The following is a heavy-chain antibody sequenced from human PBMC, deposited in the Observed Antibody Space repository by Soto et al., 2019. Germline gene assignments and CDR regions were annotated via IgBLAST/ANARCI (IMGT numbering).Heavy chain of an antibody. J-gene: IGHJ6*03. CDR3: ARGPIIAARQFGPYYYYYMDV. D-gene: IGHD6-6*01. Sequence: ASVKVSCKASGYTFTGYYMHWVRQAPGQGLEWMGWINPNSGGTNYAQKFQGWVTMTRDTSISTAYMELSRLRSDDTAVYYCARGPIIAARQFGPYYYYYMDVWGKGTTVTVSS. CDR1: GYTFTGYY. CDR2: INPNSGGT. V-gene: IGHV1-2*04.